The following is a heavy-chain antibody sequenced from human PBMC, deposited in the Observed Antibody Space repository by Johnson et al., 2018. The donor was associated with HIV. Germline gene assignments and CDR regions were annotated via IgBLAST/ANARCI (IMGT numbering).Heavy chain of an antibody. J-gene: IGHJ3*02. CDR3: ARDEAAVRMVANDAFDI. Sequence: VQLVESGGGVVQPGRSLRLSCAASGFAFRTHWMVWVRQVPGKGPVWVARIYNDGSRTSYADSVKGRFTISRDNAKNSLYLQMNSLRAEDTAVYYCARDEAAVRMVANDAFDIWGQGTMVTVSS. CDR2: IYNDGSRT. CDR1: GFAFRTHW. D-gene: IGHD6-13*01. V-gene: IGHV3-74*01.